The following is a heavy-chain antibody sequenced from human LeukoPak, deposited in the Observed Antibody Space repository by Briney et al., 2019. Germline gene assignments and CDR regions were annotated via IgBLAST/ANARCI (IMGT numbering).Heavy chain of an antibody. CDR1: GGSINSTYYY. D-gene: IGHD3-22*01. J-gene: IGHJ4*02. V-gene: IGHV4-39*07. Sequence: SETLSLTCSVSGGSINSTYYYWGWIRQPPGKGLEWIGSVSYSGSTYYNLSLKSRVTISVDSSKNQFSLKLSSVTAADTAVYYCARDQATIILGYFDYWGQGTLVTVSS. CDR2: VSYSGST. CDR3: ARDQATIILGYFDY.